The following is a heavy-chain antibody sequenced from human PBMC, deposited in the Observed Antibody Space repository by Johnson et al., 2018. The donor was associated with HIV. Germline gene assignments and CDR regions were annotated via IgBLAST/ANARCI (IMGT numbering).Heavy chain of an antibody. Sequence: VQLVESGGGLVQPGGSLRLSCAASGFTVSRNYMSWVRQAPGKGLEWVAVIYSGGSTHFADSVKGRFTISRDNSKNTVYLQRTSLRAEDTAVYYCARERGDSSRTAFDIWGQGTMVTVSS. CDR3: ARERGDSSRTAFDI. J-gene: IGHJ3*02. CDR2: IYSGGST. V-gene: IGHV3-66*01. D-gene: IGHD6-19*01. CDR1: GFTVSRNY.